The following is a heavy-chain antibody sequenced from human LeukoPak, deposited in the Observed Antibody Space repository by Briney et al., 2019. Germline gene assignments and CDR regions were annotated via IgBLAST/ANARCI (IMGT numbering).Heavy chain of an antibody. Sequence: GGSLRLSCAASGFTFSSYSMNWVRQAPGKGLEWVSSISSSSSYIYYADSVKGRFTISRDNAKNSLYLQMNSLRAEDTAVYYCARDRDSSGHYVSWGQGTLVTVSS. CDR2: ISSSSSYI. CDR1: GFTFSSYS. V-gene: IGHV3-21*01. J-gene: IGHJ5*02. D-gene: IGHD3-22*01. CDR3: ARDRDSSGHYVS.